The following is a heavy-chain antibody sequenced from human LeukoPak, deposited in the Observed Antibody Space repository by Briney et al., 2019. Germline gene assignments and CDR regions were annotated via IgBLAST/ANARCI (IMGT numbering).Heavy chain of an antibody. CDR1: GYTFTRYY. Sequence: GASVKVSCKASGYTFTRYYMHWVRQAPGQGLEWMGWINPNSGGTNYAQKFQGRVTMTRDTSISTAYMELSRLRSDDTAVYYCARDYGYYDSSGLFDYWGQGTLVTVSS. V-gene: IGHV1-2*02. CDR2: INPNSGGT. J-gene: IGHJ4*02. CDR3: ARDYGYYDSSGLFDY. D-gene: IGHD3-22*01.